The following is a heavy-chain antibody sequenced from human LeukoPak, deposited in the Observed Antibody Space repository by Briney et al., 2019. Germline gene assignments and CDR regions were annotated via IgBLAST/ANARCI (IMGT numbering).Heavy chain of an antibody. CDR2: IKSKTDGGTT. CDR3: TTGRTY. CDR1: GFTFSNAW. J-gene: IGHJ4*02. V-gene: IGHV3-15*01. Sequence: GGSLRLSCAASGFTFSNAWMNWVRQAPGKGLEWVGHIKSKTDGGTTDYAAPVKDRFTISRDDSKTTLYLQMNSLKTEDTALYYCTTGRTYWGQGILVTVSS.